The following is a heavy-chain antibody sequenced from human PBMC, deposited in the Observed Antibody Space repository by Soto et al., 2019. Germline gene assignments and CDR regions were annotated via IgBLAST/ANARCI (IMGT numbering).Heavy chain of an antibody. D-gene: IGHD3-3*01. CDR3: ARGGTYYDFWSGYPAYYYYGMDV. V-gene: IGHV1-69*13. J-gene: IGHJ6*02. Sequence: SVKVSCKASGGTFSSYAISWVRQAPGQGLEWMGGIIPIFGTANYAQKFQGRVTITADESTSTAYMELSSLRSEDTAVYYCARGGTYYDFWSGYPAYYYYGMDVWGQGTTVTVSS. CDR1: GGTFSSYA. CDR2: IIPIFGTA.